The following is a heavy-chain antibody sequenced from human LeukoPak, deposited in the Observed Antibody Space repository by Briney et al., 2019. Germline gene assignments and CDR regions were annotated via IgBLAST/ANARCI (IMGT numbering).Heavy chain of an antibody. Sequence: SETLSLTCTVSGGSLSSSSYYWGWIRQPPGKGLEWIGSIYYSGSTYYNPSLKSRVTISVDTSKNQFSLKLSSVTAADTAVYYCARGSIYGSGSYRSSWFDPWGQGTPVTVSS. D-gene: IGHD3-10*01. CDR3: ARGSIYGSGSYRSSWFDP. V-gene: IGHV4-39*01. CDR1: GGSLSSSSYY. J-gene: IGHJ5*02. CDR2: IYYSGST.